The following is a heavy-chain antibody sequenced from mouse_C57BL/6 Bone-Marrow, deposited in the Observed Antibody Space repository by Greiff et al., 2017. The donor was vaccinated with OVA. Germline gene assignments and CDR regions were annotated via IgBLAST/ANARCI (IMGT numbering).Heavy chain of an antibody. CDR2: FYPGSGSI. Sequence: QVQLKESGAELVKPGASVKLSCKASGYTFTEYTIHWVKQRSGQGLEWIGWFYPGSGSIKYNEKFKDKATLTADKSSSTVYMELSRLTSEDSAVYFCARHEGGVYYDFSFDYWGQGTTLTVSS. V-gene: IGHV1-62-2*01. CDR3: ARHEGGVYYDFSFDY. CDR1: GYTFTEYT. J-gene: IGHJ2*01. D-gene: IGHD2-4*01.